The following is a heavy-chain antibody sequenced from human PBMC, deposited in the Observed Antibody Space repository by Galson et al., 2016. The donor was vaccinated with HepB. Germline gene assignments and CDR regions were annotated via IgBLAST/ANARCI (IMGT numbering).Heavy chain of an antibody. CDR1: GGSIISSGFY. CDR3: ARDLASSGYSTHHNVFDI. V-gene: IGHV4-31*03. D-gene: IGHD3-22*01. J-gene: IGHJ3*02. CDR2: IYYSGKT. Sequence: TLSLTCTGSGGSIISSGFYWSWIRQYPGKGLEWIGTIYYSGKTYYNPSLKSRLIMSRDTSKNQFSLRLSSVTAADTAVYYCARDLASSGYSTHHNVFDIWGPGTMVTVSS.